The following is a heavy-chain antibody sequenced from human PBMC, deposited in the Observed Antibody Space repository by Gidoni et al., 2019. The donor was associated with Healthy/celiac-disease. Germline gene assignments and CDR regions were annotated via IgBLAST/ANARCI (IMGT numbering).Heavy chain of an antibody. J-gene: IGHJ4*02. CDR3: ALWFGESPFDY. CDR1: GYTFTSYA. D-gene: IGHD3-10*01. V-gene: IGHV1-3*01. Sequence: QVQLVQSGAEVKKPGASVQVSCKASGYTFTSYAMHWVRQAPGQRLEWMGWINAGNGNTKYSQKFQGRVTITRDTSASTAYMELSSLRSEDTAVYYCALWFGESPFDYWGQGTLVTVSS. CDR2: INAGNGNT.